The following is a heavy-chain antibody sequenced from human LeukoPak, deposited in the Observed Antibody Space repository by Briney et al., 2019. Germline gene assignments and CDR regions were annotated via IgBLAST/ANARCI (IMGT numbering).Heavy chain of an antibody. CDR1: GFAFGDYG. J-gene: IGHJ4*02. Sequence: GGSLRLSCTASGFAFGDYGMSWIRQAPGKGLEWVGFIRNKGYGGTTEYAASVRGRFTISRDDSKSIAYLQMNSLKTEDSAVYYCTRVGWLVALFFDYWGQGTLVTVSS. V-gene: IGHV3-49*03. D-gene: IGHD6-19*01. CDR2: IRNKGYGGTT. CDR3: TRVGWLVALFFDY.